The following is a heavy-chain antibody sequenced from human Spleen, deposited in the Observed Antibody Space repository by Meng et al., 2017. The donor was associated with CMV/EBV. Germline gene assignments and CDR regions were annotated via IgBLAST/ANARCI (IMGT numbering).Heavy chain of an antibody. CDR2: VTESVSRT. Sequence: SLSCAASGFTFSDYAMSWVRRAAGKGVEWVSGVTESVSRTFTAESVKGRFTISRDNSKNTLYLYMKSLSAEDTAVYYCAKEGSGLDYWGQGTLVTVSS. CDR1: GFTFSDYA. J-gene: IGHJ4*02. CDR3: AKEGSGLDY. D-gene: IGHD3-10*01. V-gene: IGHV3-23*01.